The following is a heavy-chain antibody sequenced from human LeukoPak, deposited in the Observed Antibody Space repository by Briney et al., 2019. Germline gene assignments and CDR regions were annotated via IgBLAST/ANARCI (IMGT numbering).Heavy chain of an antibody. D-gene: IGHD1-26*01. CDR2: ISARGGDT. V-gene: IGHV3-23*01. CDR1: GFIFSSYA. J-gene: IGHJ4*02. Sequence: GGSLRLSCAASGFIFSSYAMSWVRQAPGKGLEWVSDISARGGDTYYADPVKGRFTISRDNSKNTLYLQMHSLRAEDTAVYYCAKLVGATRGDYWGQGTLVTVSS. CDR3: AKLVGATRGDY.